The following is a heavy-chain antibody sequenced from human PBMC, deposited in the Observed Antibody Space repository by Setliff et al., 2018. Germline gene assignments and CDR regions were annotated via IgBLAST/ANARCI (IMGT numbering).Heavy chain of an antibody. J-gene: IGHJ4*02. CDR1: GFTFSTYW. V-gene: IGHV3-7*03. CDR3: CSGSYLFVY. Sequence: GGSLRLSCAASGFTFSTYWMSWVRQAPGKGLEWVANIQQSGNEKYYVDSVKGRFTISRDNAKNSLYLQMNSLRAEDTAVYYCCSGSYLFVYWGQGSLVTVSS. D-gene: IGHD1-26*01. CDR2: IQQSGNEK.